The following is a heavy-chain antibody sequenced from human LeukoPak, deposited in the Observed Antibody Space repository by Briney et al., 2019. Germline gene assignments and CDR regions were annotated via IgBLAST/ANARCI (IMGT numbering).Heavy chain of an antibody. V-gene: IGHV3-7*05. CDR3: ARGGDYLDF. CDR1: GSTFSIYW. J-gene: IGHJ4*02. Sequence: GGSLRLSCAASGSTFSIYWMSWVRQAPGKGLEWVANIKQDGSEKYYVDSVKGRFTISRDNANNSLYLQMNSLRAEDTAVYYCARGGDYLDFWGQGTLVTVSS. CDR2: IKQDGSEK.